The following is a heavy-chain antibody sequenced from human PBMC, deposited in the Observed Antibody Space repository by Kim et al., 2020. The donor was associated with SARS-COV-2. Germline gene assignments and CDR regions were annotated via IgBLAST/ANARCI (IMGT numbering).Heavy chain of an antibody. CDR2: GSNT. CDR3: ARSRELDV. D-gene: IGHD2-2*01. V-gene: IGHV3-74*01. Sequence: GSNTISADSVKVRFTVSRDNAKNTLYLQMNSLRAEDTAVYYCARSRELDVWGQGTTVTVSS. J-gene: IGHJ6*02.